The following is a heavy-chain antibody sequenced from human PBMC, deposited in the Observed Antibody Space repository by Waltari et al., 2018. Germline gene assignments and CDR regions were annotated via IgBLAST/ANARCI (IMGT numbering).Heavy chain of an antibody. CDR2: INHSGST. J-gene: IGHJ4*02. D-gene: IGHD1-20*01. V-gene: IGHV4-34*01. Sequence: QVQLQQWGAGLLKPSETLSLTCAVYGGSFSGYYWRWLRQPPGKGLEWIGEINHSGSTNYNPSLKSRVTISVDTSKNQFSLKLSSVTAADTAVYYCASRRITGTPQVVGYFDYWGQGTLVTVSS. CDR1: GGSFSGYY. CDR3: ASRRITGTPQVVGYFDY.